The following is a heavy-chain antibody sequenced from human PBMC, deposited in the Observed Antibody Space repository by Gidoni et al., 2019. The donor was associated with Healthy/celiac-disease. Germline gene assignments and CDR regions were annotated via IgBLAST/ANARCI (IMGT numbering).Heavy chain of an antibody. V-gene: IGHV4-34*01. Sequence: QVQLQQWGAGLLKPSETLSLPCAVYGGSFSGYYWSWIRQPPGKGLEWIGEINHSGSTNYNPSLKSRVTISVDTSKNQFSLKLSSVTAADTAVYYCARGLGVFYWGQGTLVTVSS. CDR2: INHSGST. CDR1: GGSFSGYY. D-gene: IGHD3-16*01. CDR3: ARGLGVFY. J-gene: IGHJ4*02.